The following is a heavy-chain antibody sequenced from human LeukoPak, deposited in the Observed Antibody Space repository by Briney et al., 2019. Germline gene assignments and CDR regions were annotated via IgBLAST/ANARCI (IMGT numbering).Heavy chain of an antibody. CDR1: GFTFSSYA. D-gene: IGHD3-22*01. Sequence: PGRSLRLSCAASGFTFSSYAMHWVRQAPGKGLEWVAVISYDGSNKYYADSVKGRFTISRDNSKNTLYLQMNSQRAEDTAVYYCARDFITMIVVVDGAFDIWGQGTMVTVSS. CDR3: ARDFITMIVVVDGAFDI. J-gene: IGHJ3*02. V-gene: IGHV3-30*04. CDR2: ISYDGSNK.